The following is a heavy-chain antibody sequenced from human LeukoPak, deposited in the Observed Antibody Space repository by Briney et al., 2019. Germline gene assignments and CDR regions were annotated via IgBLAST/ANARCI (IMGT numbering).Heavy chain of an antibody. J-gene: IGHJ2*01. CDR2: ISAYNDNT. CDR1: GYTFTSYG. Sequence: GASVKVSCKASGYTFTSYGISWVRQAPGQGLEWMGWISAYNDNTNYAQMLQGRVTMTTDTSTSTAYMDLRSLRSDDTAVYYCARTCSTSCPYWYFDLWGRGTLVTVSS. CDR3: ARTCSTSCPYWYFDL. D-gene: IGHD2-2*01. V-gene: IGHV1-18*01.